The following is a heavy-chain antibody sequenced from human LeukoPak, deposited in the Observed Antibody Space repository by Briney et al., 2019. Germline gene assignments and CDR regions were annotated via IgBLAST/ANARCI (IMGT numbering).Heavy chain of an antibody. CDR2: ISSSSSYI. Sequence: GSLRLSCAASGFTFSSYSMNWVRQAPGKGLEWVSSISSSSSYIYYADSVKGRFTISRDNSKNTLYLQMNSLRAEDTAVYYCATPDFWSGYYLFDYWGQGTLVTVSS. CDR1: GFTFSSYS. V-gene: IGHV3-21*04. CDR3: ATPDFWSGYYLFDY. J-gene: IGHJ4*02. D-gene: IGHD3-3*01.